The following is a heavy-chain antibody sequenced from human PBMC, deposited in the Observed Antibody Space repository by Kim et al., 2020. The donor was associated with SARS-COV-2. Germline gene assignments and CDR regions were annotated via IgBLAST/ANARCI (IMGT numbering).Heavy chain of an antibody. CDR1: GGTFSSYA. CDR3: ARDSSAQRMSSSGWTLGGYYYGMDV. Sequence: SVKVSCKASGGTFSSYAISWVRQAPGQGLEWMGRIIPILGIANYAQKFQGRVTITADKSTSTAYMELSSLRSEDTAVYYCARDSSAQRMSSSGWTLGGYYYGMDVWGQGTTVTVSS. D-gene: IGHD6-19*01. J-gene: IGHJ6*02. V-gene: IGHV1-69*04. CDR2: IIPILGIA.